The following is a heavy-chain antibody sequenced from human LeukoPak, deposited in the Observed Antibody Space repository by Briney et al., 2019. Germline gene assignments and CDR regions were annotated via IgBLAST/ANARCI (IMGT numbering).Heavy chain of an antibody. D-gene: IGHD3-10*01. J-gene: IGHJ6*02. Sequence: PSETLSLTCTVSGGSISSYYWSWIRQPPGKGLEWIGYIYYSGSTNYNPSLKSRVTISVDTSKNQFSLKLSSVTAADTAVYYCARLPAGGNPDYYYYYGMDVWGQGTTVTVSS. V-gene: IGHV4-59*08. CDR3: ARLPAGGNPDYYYYYGMDV. CDR1: GGSISSYY. CDR2: IYYSGST.